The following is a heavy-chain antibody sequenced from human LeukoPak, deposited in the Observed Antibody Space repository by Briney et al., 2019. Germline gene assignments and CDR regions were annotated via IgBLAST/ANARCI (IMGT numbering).Heavy chain of an antibody. CDR1: GFTFSSYW. J-gene: IGHJ4*02. Sequence: PGGSLRLSCAASGFTFSSYWMSWVRQAPGKGLEWVANIKEDGSEKYYVDSVKGRITISRDNAKNSLYLQMNSLRVEDTAVYYCARGRGNYHIYRGQGTLVTVSS. D-gene: IGHD3-16*02. V-gene: IGHV3-7*04. CDR2: IKEDGSEK. CDR3: ARGRGNYHIY.